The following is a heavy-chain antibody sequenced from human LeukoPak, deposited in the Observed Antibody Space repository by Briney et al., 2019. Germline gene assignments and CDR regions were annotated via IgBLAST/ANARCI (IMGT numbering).Heavy chain of an antibody. V-gene: IGHV3-30*18. D-gene: IGHD1-26*01. Sequence: PGRSLRLSCAASGFTFSSYGMHWVRQAPGKGLEWVAVILYDGSNKYYADSVKGRFSISRDNSKNTLYLQMNSLRAEDTAVYYCAKTYSGSYYIVDDWGQGTLVTVSS. J-gene: IGHJ4*02. CDR3: AKTYSGSYYIVDD. CDR1: GFTFSSYG. CDR2: ILYDGSNK.